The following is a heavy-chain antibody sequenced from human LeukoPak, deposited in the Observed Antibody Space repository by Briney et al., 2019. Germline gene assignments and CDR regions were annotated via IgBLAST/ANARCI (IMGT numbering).Heavy chain of an antibody. D-gene: IGHD3-22*01. V-gene: IGHV3-53*01. Sequence: GGSLRLSCAASGFTVSNNYMSWVRQRPGKGLEWVSVIYSGGNTYYSDSVRGRFTISRDNSQNTLYLQMNSLRVDDTALYFCASTYDSSGYYSFDIWGQGTMVTVSS. CDR2: IYSGGNT. J-gene: IGHJ3*02. CDR1: GFTVSNNY. CDR3: ASTYDSSGYYSFDI.